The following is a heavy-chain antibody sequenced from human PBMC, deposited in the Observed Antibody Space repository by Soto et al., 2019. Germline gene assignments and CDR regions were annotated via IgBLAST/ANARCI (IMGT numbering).Heavy chain of an antibody. CDR2: IIPIFGTA. V-gene: IGHV1-69*13. D-gene: IGHD3-22*01. CDR3: ARDANYYDSSGYPNYFDY. J-gene: IGHJ4*02. CDR1: GGTFSSYA. Sequence: ASVKVSCKASGGTFSSYAISWVRQAPGQGLEWMGGIIPIFGTANYAQKFQGRVTITADESTSTAYMELSSLRSEDTAVYYCARDANYYDSSGYPNYFDYWGQGTLVTVSS.